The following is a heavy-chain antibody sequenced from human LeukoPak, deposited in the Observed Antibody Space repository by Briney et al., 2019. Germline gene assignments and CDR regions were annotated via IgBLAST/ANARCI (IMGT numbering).Heavy chain of an antibody. CDR3: ARHKRWLHADAFDI. J-gene: IGHJ3*02. Sequence: SETLSLTCTVSGGSISNSSYYWGWIRQPPGKGLEWIGSIYYSGSSYHNPSLKSRVTISVDTSKNQFSLKLSSVTAADTAVYYCARHKRWLHADAFDIWGQGTMVTGSS. CDR2: IYYSGSS. CDR1: GGSISNSSYY. V-gene: IGHV4-39*01. D-gene: IGHD5-24*01.